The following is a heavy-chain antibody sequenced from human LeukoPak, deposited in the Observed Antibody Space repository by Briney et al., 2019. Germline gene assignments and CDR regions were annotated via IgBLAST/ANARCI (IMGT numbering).Heavy chain of an antibody. CDR3: AVNYGSSSYSYDY. Sequence: TGESLQISCKASGYSFTTYWIAWVRQMPGKGLEWMGSIYPGDSDTKYSPSFQGQVTISADKSITTAYLQWSSLKASDTAIYYCAVNYGSSSYSYDYWGQGILVTVSS. CDR2: IYPGDSDT. D-gene: IGHD3-22*01. CDR1: GYSFTTYW. J-gene: IGHJ4*02. V-gene: IGHV5-51*01.